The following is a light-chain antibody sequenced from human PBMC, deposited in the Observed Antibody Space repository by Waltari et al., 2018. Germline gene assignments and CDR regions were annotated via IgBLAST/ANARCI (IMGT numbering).Light chain of an antibody. CDR2: KAS. J-gene: IGKJ1*01. Sequence: DIQLTQSPSTLSASVGDIVTLTCRASQGIGRWLAWYQQKPGKTPDLLIYKASILERGVPSRFSGSGSGTEFTLTITGLQPLDVATYYCQEYDSHWSFGQGTKVEIK. CDR1: QGIGRW. CDR3: QEYDSHWS. V-gene: IGKV1-5*03.